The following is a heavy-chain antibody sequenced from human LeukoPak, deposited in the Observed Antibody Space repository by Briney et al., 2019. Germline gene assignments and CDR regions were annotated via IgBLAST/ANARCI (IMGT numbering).Heavy chain of an antibody. J-gene: IGHJ3*02. D-gene: IGHD3-10*01. CDR1: GFTFDDYA. CDR3: AKGGGGRWFGEWDWGPFDI. V-gene: IGHV3-9*01. Sequence: PGRSLRLSCAASGFTFDDYAMHWVRQAPGKGLEWVSGISWNSGSIGYADSVKGRFTISRDNAKNSLYLQMNSLRAEDTALYYCAKGGGGRWFGEWDWGPFDIWGQGTMVTVSS. CDR2: ISWNSGSI.